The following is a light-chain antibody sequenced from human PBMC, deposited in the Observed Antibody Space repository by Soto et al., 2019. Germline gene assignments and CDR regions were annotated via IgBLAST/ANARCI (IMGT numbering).Light chain of an antibody. V-gene: IGKV3-20*01. CDR3: QQYGNSPRT. CDR1: QSAFSTY. Sequence: EIVLTQSPGTLSLSPGERATLSCRASQSAFSTYLAWYQQKPGQAPRLLIYGASSRATGIPDRFSGSGSGTDFTLTISRLEPEDFAVYYCQQYGNSPRTLGQGTKVEIK. CDR2: GAS. J-gene: IGKJ1*01.